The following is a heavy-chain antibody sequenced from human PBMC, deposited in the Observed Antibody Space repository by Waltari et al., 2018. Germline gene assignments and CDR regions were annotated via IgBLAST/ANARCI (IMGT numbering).Heavy chain of an antibody. CDR3: ARRGINSGSHEMPGVD. CDR1: VFTSSGYG. D-gene: IGHD1-26*01. Sequence: QVQLVEPGGGVVQTGMSLRLSCAALVFTSSGYGLHWVRPAPDKGLEGVATISNDGINKFYAEAVKGRFTISRDNSKNTVYMQMNSLRHEDTAVYYCARRGINSGSHEMPGVDWGQGTLVTVSS. J-gene: IGHJ4*02. CDR2: ISNDGINK. V-gene: IGHV3-30-3*01.